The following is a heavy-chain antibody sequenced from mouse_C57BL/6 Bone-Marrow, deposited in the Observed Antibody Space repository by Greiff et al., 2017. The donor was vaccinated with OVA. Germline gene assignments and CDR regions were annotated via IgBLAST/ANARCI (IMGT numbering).Heavy chain of an antibody. CDR1: GFSLTSYG. CDR2: IWRGGST. J-gene: IGHJ4*01. CDR3: AKRYYGSSNYYAMDY. Sequence: VQRVESGPGLVQPSQSLSITCTVSGFSLTSYGVHWVRQSPGKGLEWLGVIWRGGSTDYNAAFMSRLSITKDNSKSQVFFKMNSLQADDTAIYYCAKRYYGSSNYYAMDYWGQGTSVTVSS. V-gene: IGHV2-5*01. D-gene: IGHD1-1*01.